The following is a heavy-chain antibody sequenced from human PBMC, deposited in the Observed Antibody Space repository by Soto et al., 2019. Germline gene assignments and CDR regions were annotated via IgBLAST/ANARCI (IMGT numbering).Heavy chain of an antibody. CDR3: GRSFLSGTDY. J-gene: IGHJ4*02. CDR2: IRSKAYGGTT. D-gene: IGHD3-3*01. V-gene: IGHV3-49*04. CDR1: GFTFGDYA. Sequence: PGGSLRLSCTISGFTFGDYAVNWARQAPGKGLEWVGFIRSKAYGGTTEYAASVKGRFTISRDDSKTIAYLQVKSPKTEDKAVYYCGRSFLSGTDYWGQGTLVTVSS.